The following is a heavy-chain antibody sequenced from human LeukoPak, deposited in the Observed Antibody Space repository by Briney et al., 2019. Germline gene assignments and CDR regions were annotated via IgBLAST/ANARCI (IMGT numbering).Heavy chain of an antibody. J-gene: IGHJ4*02. CDR3: ARDSSFRSYYDSSGYTDY. Sequence: SVKVSCKASGGTFSSSAISWVRQAPGQGLEWMGRIIPILGIANYAQKFQGRVTITADKSTSTAYMELSSLRSEDTAVYYCARDSSFRSYYDSSGYTDYWGQGTLVTVSS. V-gene: IGHV1-69*04. CDR2: IIPILGIA. CDR1: GGTFSSSA. D-gene: IGHD3-22*01.